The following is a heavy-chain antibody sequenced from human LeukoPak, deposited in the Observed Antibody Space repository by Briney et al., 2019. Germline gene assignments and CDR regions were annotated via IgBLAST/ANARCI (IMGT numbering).Heavy chain of an antibody. Sequence: SQTLSLTCTVSGGSISSGDYYWSWIRQPPGKGLEWIGYIYYSGSTYYNPSLKSRVTISVDTSKNQFSLKLSSVTAADTAVYYCARGGDSSGYYLGLGAFDIWGQGTMVTVSS. D-gene: IGHD3-22*01. CDR1: GGSISSGDYY. CDR3: ARGGDSSGYYLGLGAFDI. J-gene: IGHJ3*02. CDR2: IYYSGST. V-gene: IGHV4-30-4*01.